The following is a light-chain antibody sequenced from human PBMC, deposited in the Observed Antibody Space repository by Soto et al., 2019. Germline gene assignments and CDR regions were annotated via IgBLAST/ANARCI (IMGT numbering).Light chain of an antibody. J-gene: IGLJ2*01. CDR2: EVS. Sequence: QSALTQPASVSGSPGQSITISCTGATSDFGGSKYVSWYQHHPGKAPKLMIYEVSNRPSGVSNRFSGSKSGNTASLTISGLQAGDAAAYYCSAYAGSSAPVLFGVWTKLNVL. CDR1: TSDFGGSKY. V-gene: IGLV2-14*01. CDR3: SAYAGSSAPVL.